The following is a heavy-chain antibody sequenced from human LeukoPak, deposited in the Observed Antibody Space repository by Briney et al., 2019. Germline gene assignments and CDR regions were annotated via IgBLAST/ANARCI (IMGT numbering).Heavy chain of an antibody. V-gene: IGHV3-21*01. Sequence: GGSLRLSCAASGFTFSTYTMNWVRQAPGKGLEWVSSISSSSGYLYYADSVKGRFTISRDNAKNSLYLQMNSLRAEDTAVYYCARHLNYYLDYWGQGTLVTVSS. CDR3: ARHLNYYLDY. D-gene: IGHD3-10*01. J-gene: IGHJ4*02. CDR2: ISSSSGYL. CDR1: GFTFSTYT.